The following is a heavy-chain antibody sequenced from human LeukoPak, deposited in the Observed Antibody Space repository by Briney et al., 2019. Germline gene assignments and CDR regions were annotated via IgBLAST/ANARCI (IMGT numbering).Heavy chain of an antibody. V-gene: IGHV4-38-2*02. CDR2: IYYSGST. J-gene: IGHJ4*02. CDR3: ASSGLRVVPAVINYFDY. CDR1: GYSIRSGDY. Sequence: SETLSLTCTVSGYSIRSGDYWGWIRQPPGKGLEWIGSIYYSGSTYYNPSLKSRVTISVDTSKNQFSLKLSSVTAADTAVYYCASSGLRVVPAVINYFDYWGQGTLVTVSS. D-gene: IGHD2-2*01.